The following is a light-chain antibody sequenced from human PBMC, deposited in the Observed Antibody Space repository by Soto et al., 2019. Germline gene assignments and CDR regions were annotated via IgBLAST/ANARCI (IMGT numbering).Light chain of an antibody. CDR1: SSDVGTYFY. CDR3: SSYTSSTNYV. Sequence: ALPQPASVSGSPGQSITISCTGTSSDVGTYFYVSWYQQHPGKPPKLIISEVTNRPSGVSSRFSGSKSGNTASLIISGLQAEDEADYYCSSYTSSTNYVFGTGTKVTVL. CDR2: EVT. J-gene: IGLJ1*01. V-gene: IGLV2-14*01.